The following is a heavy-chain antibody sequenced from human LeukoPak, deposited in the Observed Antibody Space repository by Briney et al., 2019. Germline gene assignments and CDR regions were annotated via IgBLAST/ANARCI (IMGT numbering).Heavy chain of an antibody. CDR2: IKQDGSEK. CDR1: GFTFSSYW. V-gene: IGHV3-7*03. Sequence: GGSLRLSCAASGFTFSSYWMSWVRQAPGKGLEWVANIKQDGSEKYYVDSVKGRFTISRDNAKNSLYLQMNSLRAEDTAVYYCARSVGYYDFWSGYPNWYFDLWGRGTLVTVSS. D-gene: IGHD3-3*01. CDR3: ARSVGYYDFWSGYPNWYFDL. J-gene: IGHJ2*01.